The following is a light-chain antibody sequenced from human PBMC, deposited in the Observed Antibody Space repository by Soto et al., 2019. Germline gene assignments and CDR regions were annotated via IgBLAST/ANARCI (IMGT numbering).Light chain of an antibody. J-gene: IGLJ1*01. Sequence: QSVLTQTPSVSGAPGQTITMSCTGSSSNIGAGYDVHWYQQVPGAAPRLLIYADNNRPSGVPDRFSASKSGTSASLAITGLQGEDEADYYCQSYDNSLSVDVFGTGTKLTVL. CDR2: ADN. CDR3: QSYDNSLSVDV. V-gene: IGLV1-40*01. CDR1: SSNIGAGYD.